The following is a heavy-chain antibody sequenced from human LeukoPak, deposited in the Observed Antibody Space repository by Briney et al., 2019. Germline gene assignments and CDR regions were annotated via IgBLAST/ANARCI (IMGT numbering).Heavy chain of an antibody. Sequence: PGGSLRLSCSASGFTFSAYWMTWVRQAPGKGLQWVANIKEDGREEYYVDSVKGRFTISRDNAKNSLYLQMNSLRAEDTAVYYCAREGDVSFDYWGQGTLVTVSS. CDR2: IKEDGREE. V-gene: IGHV3-7*01. D-gene: IGHD5-24*01. CDR3: AREGDVSFDY. CDR1: GFTFSAYW. J-gene: IGHJ4*02.